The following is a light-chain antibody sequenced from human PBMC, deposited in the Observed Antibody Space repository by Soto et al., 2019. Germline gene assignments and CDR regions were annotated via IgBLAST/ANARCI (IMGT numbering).Light chain of an antibody. CDR1: SSDVGSYNL. CDR2: EGS. CDR3: CSYAGSSTLV. V-gene: IGLV2-23*01. J-gene: IGLJ1*01. Sequence: QSVLTQPASVSGSPGQSITISCTGTSSDVGSYNLVSWYQQHPGKAPKLMIYEGSKRPSGVSNRFSGSKSGNTASLTISGLQAEDEGYYYCCSYAGSSTLVFGTGTKVTVL.